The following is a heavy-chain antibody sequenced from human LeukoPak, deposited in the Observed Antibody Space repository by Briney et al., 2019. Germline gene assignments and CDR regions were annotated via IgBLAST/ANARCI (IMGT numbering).Heavy chain of an antibody. Sequence: PGGSLRLSCAASGFTFSSYGMHWVRQAPGKGLEWVAFIRYDGSNKYYADSVKGRFTISRDNSKNTLYLQMNSLRTEDTAVYYCAKKLGNYYYYMDVWGKGTTVTISS. J-gene: IGHJ6*03. D-gene: IGHD3-16*01. V-gene: IGHV3-30*02. CDR2: IRYDGSNK. CDR3: AKKLGNYYYYMDV. CDR1: GFTFSSYG.